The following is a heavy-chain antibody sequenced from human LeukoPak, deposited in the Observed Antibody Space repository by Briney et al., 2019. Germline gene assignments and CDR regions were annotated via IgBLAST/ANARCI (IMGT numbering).Heavy chain of an antibody. CDR3: ARRYYYGSGSYYPNPYYFDY. Sequence: GESLKISCKASGYNFTTYWIGWVRQMPGKGLEWMGIIYPTDSNSRYSPSFQGQVTISADKSISTAYLQWSSLKASDTALYYCARRYYYGSGSYYPNPYYFDYWGQGTPVTVSS. V-gene: IGHV5-51*01. J-gene: IGHJ4*02. D-gene: IGHD3-10*01. CDR2: IYPTDSNS. CDR1: GYNFTTYW.